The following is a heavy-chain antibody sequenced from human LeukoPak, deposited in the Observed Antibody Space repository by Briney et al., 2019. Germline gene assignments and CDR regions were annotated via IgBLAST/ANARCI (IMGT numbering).Heavy chain of an antibody. Sequence: PSETLSLTCTVSGGSISSSSYYWGWIRQPPGKGLEWIGNIYYSGSTYYNPSLKSRVTISVDTSKNQFSLRLNSVTAADTAVYYCARDCGGDCYSDYWGQGTLVTVSS. CDR2: IYYSGST. J-gene: IGHJ4*02. V-gene: IGHV4-39*07. CDR1: GGSISSSSYY. CDR3: ARDCGGDCYSDY. D-gene: IGHD2-21*02.